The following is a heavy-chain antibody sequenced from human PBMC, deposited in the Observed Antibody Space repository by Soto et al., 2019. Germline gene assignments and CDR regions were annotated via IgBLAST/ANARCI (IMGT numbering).Heavy chain of an antibody. V-gene: IGHV4-34*01. D-gene: IGHD6-19*01. CDR2: INHSGST. CDR1: GGSFSGYY. CDR3: ARARRKTYSSGWYSYYYGMDV. Sequence: PSETLSLTCAVYGGSFSGYYWSWIRQPPGKGLEWIGEINHSGSTNYNPSPKSRVTISVDTSKNQFSLKLSSVTAADTAVYYCARARRKTYSSGWYSYYYGMDVWGRGTTVTVSS. J-gene: IGHJ6*02.